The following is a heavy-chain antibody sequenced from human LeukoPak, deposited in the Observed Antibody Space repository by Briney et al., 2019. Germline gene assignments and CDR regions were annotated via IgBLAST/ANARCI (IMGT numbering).Heavy chain of an antibody. CDR1: GFTFDDYA. D-gene: IGHD6-19*01. V-gene: IGHV3-9*03. Sequence: PGGSLRLSCAASGFTFDDYAMHWVRQAPGKGLEWVSGISWNSGSIGYADSVKGRFTISRDNAKNSLYLQMNSLRAEDMALYYCAKSSSQWLVPPHYYYYYMDVWGKGTTVTVSS. J-gene: IGHJ6*03. CDR2: ISWNSGSI. CDR3: AKSSSQWLVPPHYYYYYMDV.